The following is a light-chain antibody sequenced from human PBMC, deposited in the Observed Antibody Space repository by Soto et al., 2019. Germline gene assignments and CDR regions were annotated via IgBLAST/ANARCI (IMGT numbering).Light chain of an antibody. CDR1: QSISNY. J-gene: IGKJ1*01. CDR2: AAS. V-gene: IGKV1-39*01. CDR3: QLSYTTPRT. Sequence: DIQMTQSPSSLSASVGDRVTISCRASQSISNYLNWYQQNPGKAPNLLIYAASTLQSGVPSRFSGSGSGTDFTLTISSLQPEDFATYYCQLSYTTPRTFGQGTKVEIK.